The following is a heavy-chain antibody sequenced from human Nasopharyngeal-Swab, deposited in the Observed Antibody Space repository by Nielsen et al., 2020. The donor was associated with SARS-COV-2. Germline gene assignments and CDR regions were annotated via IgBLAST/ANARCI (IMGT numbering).Heavy chain of an antibody. V-gene: IGHV3-23*01. J-gene: IGHJ4*02. D-gene: IGHD5-12*01. CDR2: VSGNTGNT. Sequence: GESLKISCAASGFTFSSYAMSWVRQPPGKGLEWVSTVSGNTGNTYYADSVKGRFTISRDISKNTLYLQMNSLRADDTAVYYCAKGRYSGYSAFDYWGQGTLVTVSS. CDR3: AKGRYSGYSAFDY. CDR1: GFTFSSYA.